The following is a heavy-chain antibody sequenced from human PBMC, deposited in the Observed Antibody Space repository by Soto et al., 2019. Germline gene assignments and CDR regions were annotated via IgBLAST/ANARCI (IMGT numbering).Heavy chain of an antibody. CDR2: IHYSGTT. V-gene: IGHV4-30-4*01. CDR3: ARKGGTGTVSLDV. Sequence: QVGLQETGPGLVKPSQTLSLTCAVSGDSISGSDFYWDWIRQSPGKGLEWIGYIHYSGTTYYNPSLKSPVTSSIDTSKNQFSLSLTSVTAADTAVYYCARKGGTGTVSLDVWGRGTMVIVSS. D-gene: IGHD1-1*01. J-gene: IGHJ3*01. CDR1: GDSISGSDFY.